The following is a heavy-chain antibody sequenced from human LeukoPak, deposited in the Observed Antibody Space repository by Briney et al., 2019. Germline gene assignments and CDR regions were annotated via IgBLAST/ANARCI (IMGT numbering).Heavy chain of an antibody. Sequence: PGGSLRLSCAVSGFTFSTYSMNWVRQAPGKGLEWVSSISSGSGYMYYADSVKGRFTISRDNARNSLYLQMNSLRAEDTAVYYCARCTGGSCYHSDDSWGQGTLVTVSS. D-gene: IGHD2-15*01. CDR1: GFTFSTYS. CDR2: ISSGSGYM. V-gene: IGHV3-21*01. CDR3: ARCTGGSCYHSDDS. J-gene: IGHJ5*01.